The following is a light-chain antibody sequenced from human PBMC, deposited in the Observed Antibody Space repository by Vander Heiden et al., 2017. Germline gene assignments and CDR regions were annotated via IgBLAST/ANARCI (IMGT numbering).Light chain of an antibody. V-gene: IGLV2-8*01. Sequence: HSALTQPPPASGSPGQSVTVSCTGTSSDVGGYKYVSWYQQHPGKAPKRMIYEVTKRPSGVPDRFSGSKSGNTASLTVSGLQAEDEADYYCISYAGSNNLVFGGGTKLTVL. CDR2: EVT. CDR3: ISYAGSNNLV. CDR1: SSDVGGYKY. J-gene: IGLJ2*01.